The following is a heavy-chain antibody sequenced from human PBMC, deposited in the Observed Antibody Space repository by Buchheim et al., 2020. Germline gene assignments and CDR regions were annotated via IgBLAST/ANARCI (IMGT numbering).Heavy chain of an antibody. CDR1: GYTFTNYG. CDR3: GRVGRYFGSDSYLDY. J-gene: IGHJ4*02. V-gene: IGHV1-18*01. Sequence: QVRLVQSAAEVKKPGASVKVSCKPSGYTFTNYGVSWVRQAPGQGLEWMGWISGYNGDANSAQKFQDRVTMTTDTSTRTAYMELRSLRSDDTAVYYCGRVGRYFGSDSYLDYWGQGTL. D-gene: IGHD2-21*02. CDR2: ISGYNGDA.